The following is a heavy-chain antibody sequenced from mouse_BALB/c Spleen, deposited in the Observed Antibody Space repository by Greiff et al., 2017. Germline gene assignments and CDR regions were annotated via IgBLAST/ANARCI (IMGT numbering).Heavy chain of an antibody. CDR2: SRNKANDYTT. V-gene: IGHV7-1*02. Sequence: EVKVVESGGGLVQPGGSLRLSCATSGFTFSDFYMEWVRQPPGKRLEWIAASRNKANDYTTEYSASVKGRFIVSRDTSQSILYLQMNALRAEDTAIYYCARASYNMYDAWYFDVWGAGTTVTVSS. J-gene: IGHJ1*01. CDR1: GFTFSDFY. CDR3: ARASYNMYDAWYFDV. D-gene: IGHD2-14*01.